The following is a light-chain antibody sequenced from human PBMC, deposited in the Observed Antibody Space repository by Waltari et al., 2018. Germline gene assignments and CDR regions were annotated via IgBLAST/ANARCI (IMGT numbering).Light chain of an antibody. V-gene: IGLV1-36*01. CDR1: NSNIGNNA. J-gene: IGLJ3*02. CDR3: EAWDDTLNGVV. CDR2: YDN. Sequence: QSVLTQPPSVSEAPRQWVTISCSGSNSNIGNNAVNWYQKLPGKAPKLLIYYDNLLSPGVSDRFSGSKSDTSASLAISGRQSEDEADYYCEAWDDTLNGVVFGGGTKLTVL.